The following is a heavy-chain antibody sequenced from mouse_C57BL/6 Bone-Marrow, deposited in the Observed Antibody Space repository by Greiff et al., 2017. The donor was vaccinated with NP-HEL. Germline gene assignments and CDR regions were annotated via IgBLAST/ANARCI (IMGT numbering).Heavy chain of an antibody. CDR1: RYTFTDYN. CDR2: INPNNGGT. V-gene: IGHV1-18*01. CDR3: ARPLGSWYFDV. J-gene: IGHJ1*03. D-gene: IGHD1-1*01. Sequence: VQLQQSGPELVKPGASVKIPCKASRYTFTDYNMDWVKQSHGQSLEWIGDINPNNGGTIYNQKFKGKATLTVDKSSSTAYMELRSLTSEDTAVYYCARPLGSWYFDVWGTGTTVTVSS.